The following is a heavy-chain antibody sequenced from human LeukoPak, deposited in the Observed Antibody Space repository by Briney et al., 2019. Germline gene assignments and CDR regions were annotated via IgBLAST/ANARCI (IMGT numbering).Heavy chain of an antibody. CDR1: GYTFSSYG. CDR3: ARDTRPSSSIAARPGYYYGMDV. V-gene: IGHV1-69*13. Sequence: ASVKVSCKASGYTFSSYGISWVRQAPGQGLEWMGGIIPIFGTANYAQKFQGRVTITADESTSTAYMELSSLRSEDTAVYYCARDTRPSSSIAARPGYYYGMDVWGQGTTVTVSS. CDR2: IIPIFGTA. J-gene: IGHJ6*02. D-gene: IGHD6-6*01.